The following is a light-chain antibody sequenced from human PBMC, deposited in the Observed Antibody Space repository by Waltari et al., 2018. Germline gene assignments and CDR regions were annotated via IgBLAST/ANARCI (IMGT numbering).Light chain of an antibody. CDR2: WAS. CDR3: QQYYRTPIT. CDR1: QSVLSTSISQNY. Sequence: DIVMTQSPDSLALSLGERATINCKASQSVLSTSISQNYLAWYQQRPGQPPKLLIYWASTRESGVPDRFSGSGSGIDFTLTISSLQAEDVAVYYCQQYYRTPITFGQGTRLEIK. V-gene: IGKV4-1*01. J-gene: IGKJ5*01.